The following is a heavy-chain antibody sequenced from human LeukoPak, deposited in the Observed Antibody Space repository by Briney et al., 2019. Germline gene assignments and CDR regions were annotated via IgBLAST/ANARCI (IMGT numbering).Heavy chain of an antibody. CDR2: TYPRDGST. CDR1: GYTFTSNY. J-gene: IGHJ4*02. V-gene: IGHV1-46*01. Sequence: ASVKVSCTASGYTFTSNYIHWVRQAPGQGLEWMGMTYPRDGSTSYAQKFQGRVTVTRDTATSTVHMELSGLRSEDTAVYYCARDQEGFDDWGQGTLVTVSS. CDR3: ARDQEGFDD.